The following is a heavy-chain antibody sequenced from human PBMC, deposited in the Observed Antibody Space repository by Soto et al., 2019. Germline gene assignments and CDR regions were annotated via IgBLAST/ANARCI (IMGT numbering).Heavy chain of an antibody. D-gene: IGHD2-15*01. V-gene: IGHV4-31*03. CDR3: AGYCSGGSCYTAQSDY. J-gene: IGHJ4*02. Sequence: QVQLQESGPGLVKPSQTLSLTCTVSGGSISSGGYYWSWIRQHPGKGLEWIGYIYYSGSTYYNPSLKSRVTISVATSKNQFPLKLSSVTAADTAVYYCAGYCSGGSCYTAQSDYWGQGTLVTVSS. CDR2: IYYSGST. CDR1: GGSISSGGYY.